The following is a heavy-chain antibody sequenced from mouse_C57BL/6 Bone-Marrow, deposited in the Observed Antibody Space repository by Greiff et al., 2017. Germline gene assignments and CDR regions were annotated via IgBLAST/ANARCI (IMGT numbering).Heavy chain of an antibody. V-gene: IGHV5-4*01. CDR2: ISDGGSYT. D-gene: IGHD2-4*01. Sequence: EVQVVESGGGLVKPGGSLKLSCAASGFTFSSYAMSWVRQTPEKRLEWVATISDGGSYTYYPDNVKGRFTISRDNAKNNLYLQMSHLKSEVTAMYYVARVYDYDGAWFAYWGQGTLVPVSA. CDR3: ARVYDYDGAWFAY. CDR1: GFTFSSYA. J-gene: IGHJ3*01.